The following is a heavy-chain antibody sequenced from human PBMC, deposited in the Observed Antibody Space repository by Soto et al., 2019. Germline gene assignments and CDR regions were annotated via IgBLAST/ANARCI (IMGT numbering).Heavy chain of an antibody. Sequence: EVQILESGGGLVQPGGSLRLSCAASGFTFSSYAMYWVRQAPGKGLAWVSGISDSGTGTYYADSVKGRFTISRDNSKNTVYLQMKSMRAEDTAVYYCAKDHTVVIRDAFDIWGQGTMVNVSS. CDR2: ISDSGTGT. V-gene: IGHV3-23*01. CDR1: GFTFSSYA. J-gene: IGHJ3*02. CDR3: AKDHTVVIRDAFDI. D-gene: IGHD3-22*01.